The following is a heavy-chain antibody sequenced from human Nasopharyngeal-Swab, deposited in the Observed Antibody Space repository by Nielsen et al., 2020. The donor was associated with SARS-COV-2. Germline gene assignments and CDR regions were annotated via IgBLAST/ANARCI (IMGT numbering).Heavy chain of an antibody. Sequence: GGSLSLSCAASGFTFSSYAMSWVRQAPGKGLEWVSVISGSGGSTYYADSVKGRFTISRDNSKNTLYLQMNSLRAEDTAVYYCAKDLVRDTYYFDYWGQGTLVTVSS. CDR3: AKDLVRDTYYFDY. CDR2: ISGSGGST. D-gene: IGHD4-17*01. CDR1: GFTFSSYA. J-gene: IGHJ4*02. V-gene: IGHV3-23*01.